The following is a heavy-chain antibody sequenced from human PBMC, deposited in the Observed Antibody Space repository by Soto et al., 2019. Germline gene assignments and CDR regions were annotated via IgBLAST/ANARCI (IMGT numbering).Heavy chain of an antibody. CDR1: GGTFSSYA. J-gene: IGHJ5*02. V-gene: IGHV1-69*13. D-gene: IGHD2-15*01. CDR2: IIPIFGTA. Sequence: SVKVSCKASGGTFSSYAISWVRQAPGQGLEWMGGIIPIFGTANYAKKFQGRVTITADESTSTAYMELSRLRSEDTAVYYCARVSRYCSGGSCYKRYNWFDXWGQGTLVTVSX. CDR3: ARVSRYCSGGSCYKRYNWFDX.